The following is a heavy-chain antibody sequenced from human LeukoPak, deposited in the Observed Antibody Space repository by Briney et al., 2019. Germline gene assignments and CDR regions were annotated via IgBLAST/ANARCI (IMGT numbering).Heavy chain of an antibody. V-gene: IGHV4-59*01. D-gene: IGHD4-17*01. CDR3: ARFHDDYGDLGYFDL. CDR2: IYYSGST. Sequence: KASETLSLTCTVSGGSISTYYWSWIRQPPGKGLEWIGYIYYSGSTYSNPSLKSRVTISVDTSKNQFSLKLSSVTAADTAVYYCARFHDDYGDLGYFDLWGRGTLVTVSS. J-gene: IGHJ2*01. CDR1: GGSISTYY.